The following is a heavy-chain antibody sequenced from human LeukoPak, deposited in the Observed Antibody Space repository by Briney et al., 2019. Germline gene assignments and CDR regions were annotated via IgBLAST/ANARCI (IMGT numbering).Heavy chain of an antibody. CDR3: ARDLLAVAGKNY. J-gene: IGHJ4*02. CDR2: IRYDGSDK. V-gene: IGHV3-30*02. Sequence: GGSLRLSCAASGFAFSSYGMHWVRQAPGKGLEWVAFIRYDGSDKYYADSVKGRFTISRDNSKNTLYLQMNSLRAEDTAVYYCARDLLAVAGKNYWGQGTLVTVSS. CDR1: GFAFSSYG. D-gene: IGHD6-19*01.